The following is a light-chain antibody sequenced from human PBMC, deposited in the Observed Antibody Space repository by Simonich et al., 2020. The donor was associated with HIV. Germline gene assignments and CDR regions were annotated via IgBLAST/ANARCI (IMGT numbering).Light chain of an antibody. V-gene: IGLV2-14*03. Sequence: QSALTQPASVSGSPGQSITISCNGTSSDVGVYDYVSWYQHHTGKAPKLMIYVVSNRPTGVANRLPGAKSGNTASLTISGLQAEDEADYYCSSYTSSSTWVFGGGTKLTVL. CDR2: VVS. CDR1: SSDVGVYDY. CDR3: SSYTSSSTWV. J-gene: IGLJ3*02.